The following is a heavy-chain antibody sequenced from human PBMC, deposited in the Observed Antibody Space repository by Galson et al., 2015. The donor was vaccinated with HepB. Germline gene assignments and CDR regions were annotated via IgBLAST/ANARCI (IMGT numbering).Heavy chain of an antibody. Sequence: SVKVSCKASGGIFSSYTISWVRQAPGQGLEWMGRIIPILGIANYAQKFQGRVTITADKSTSTAYMELSSLRSEDTAVYYCASQTNPHRSGWELLEGAEFDYWGQGTLVTVSS. V-gene: IGHV1-69*02. D-gene: IGHD1-26*01. CDR1: GGIFSSYT. J-gene: IGHJ4*02. CDR2: IIPILGIA. CDR3: ASQTNPHRSGWELLEGAEFDY.